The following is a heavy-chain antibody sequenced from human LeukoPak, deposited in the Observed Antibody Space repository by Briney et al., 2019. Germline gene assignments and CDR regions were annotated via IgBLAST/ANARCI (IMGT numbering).Heavy chain of an antibody. Sequence: KASQTLSLTCTVSGDSISSGGYYCTWIRQHPGKGLGWIGYIYFIGATYYNPSLKSRVTISVDTSKNQFSLKVTSVTAADTAVYYCARSGRDYDSRESYYFDYWGQGALVTVSS. CDR1: GDSISSGGYY. CDR3: ARSGRDYDSRESYYFDY. V-gene: IGHV4-31*03. CDR2: IYFIGAT. D-gene: IGHD3-22*01. J-gene: IGHJ4*02.